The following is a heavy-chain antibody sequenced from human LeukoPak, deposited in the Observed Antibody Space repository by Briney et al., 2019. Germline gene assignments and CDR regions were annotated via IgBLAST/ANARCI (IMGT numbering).Heavy chain of an antibody. CDR2: ISWNSGSI. Sequence: GGSLRLSCAASGFTFDDYAMHWVRQAPGKGLEWVSGISWNSGSIGYADSVKGRFTISRDNAKNSLYLQMNSLRAEDTALYYCAKALPCPSWAYFDYWGQGTLVTVSS. V-gene: IGHV3-9*01. CDR1: GFTFDDYA. CDR3: AKALPCPSWAYFDY. D-gene: IGHD3-16*01. J-gene: IGHJ4*02.